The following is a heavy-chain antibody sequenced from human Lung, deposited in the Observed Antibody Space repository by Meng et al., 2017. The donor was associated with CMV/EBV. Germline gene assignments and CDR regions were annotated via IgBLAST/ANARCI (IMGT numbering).Heavy chain of an antibody. V-gene: IGHV3-23*01. CDR1: GFTFSSYA. CDR3: VKGRDHNNYGGSGTVDV. Sequence: GESLKISCAVSGFTFSSYAMNWVRQAPGKGLEWVSGISGSGASTHYADFVKGRFTISRDNSKNTMYLQMKSLRAEDTAVYYCVKGRDHNNYGGSGTVDVWGQGTLVTVSS. D-gene: IGHD4-11*01. J-gene: IGHJ4*02. CDR2: ISGSGAST.